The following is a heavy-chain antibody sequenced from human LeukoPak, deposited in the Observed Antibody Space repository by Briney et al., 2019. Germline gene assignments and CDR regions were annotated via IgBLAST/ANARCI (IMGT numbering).Heavy chain of an antibody. CDR2: FYHSGST. D-gene: IGHD3-9*01. Sequence: PSETLPLTCTVSGYSISGDFYWGWIRQPPGKGLEWIGSFYHSGSTHYNPSLTSRVTISVDTSKNQFSLKLNSVTAADTAGYYCARGVSYDIPQFWGQGTLVTVSS. CDR1: GYSISGDFY. J-gene: IGHJ4*02. CDR3: ARGVSYDIPQF. V-gene: IGHV4-38-2*02.